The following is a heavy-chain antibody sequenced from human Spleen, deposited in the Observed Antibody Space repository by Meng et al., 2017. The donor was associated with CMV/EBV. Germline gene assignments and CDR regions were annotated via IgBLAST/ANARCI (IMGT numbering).Heavy chain of an antibody. Sequence: LTCAVDGGSFNNYYWGWLRQPPGKGLEWIGEINHSGSTNYNPSLKSRVTISVDTSKNQFSLKLSSVTAADTAVYYCARVRSPGRFPYWGQGTLVTVSS. V-gene: IGHV4-34*01. D-gene: IGHD1-26*01. CDR3: ARVRSPGRFPY. CDR2: INHSGST. CDR1: GGSFNNYY. J-gene: IGHJ4*02.